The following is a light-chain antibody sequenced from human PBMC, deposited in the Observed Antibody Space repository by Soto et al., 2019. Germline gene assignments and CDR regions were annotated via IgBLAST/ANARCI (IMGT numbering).Light chain of an antibody. J-gene: IGKJ1*01. CDR2: GAS. CDR1: QSVSSSY. Sequence: IVFTQSAGTLSLSPGERATLSCRASQSVSSSYLAWYQQKPGQAPRLLIYGASSRATGIPDRFSGSGSGTDFTLTISRLEPEDFAVYYCQQYGSSPPTFGQGTRVDIK. CDR3: QQYGSSPPT. V-gene: IGKV3-20*01.